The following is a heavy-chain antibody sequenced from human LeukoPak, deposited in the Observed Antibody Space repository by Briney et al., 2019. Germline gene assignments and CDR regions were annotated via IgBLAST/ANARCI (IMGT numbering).Heavy chain of an antibody. Sequence: PGGTLRLSCAASGFTFSNAWMSWVRQAPGRGLEWLGRIKSKIDGGTTVYAAPVEDRFTILRDDSTNTLYLQMNSLKTEDTAVYYCTTELAIFEQVVIPGYFDSWGQGTLGSVSS. CDR2: IKSKIDGGTT. CDR3: TTELAIFEQVVIPGYFDS. D-gene: IGHD3/OR15-3a*01. J-gene: IGHJ4*02. V-gene: IGHV3-15*01. CDR1: GFTFSNAW.